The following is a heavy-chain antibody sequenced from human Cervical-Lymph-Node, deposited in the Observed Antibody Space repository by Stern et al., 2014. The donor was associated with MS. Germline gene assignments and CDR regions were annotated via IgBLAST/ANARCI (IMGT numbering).Heavy chain of an antibody. CDR3: VRDQEWGAASLDY. J-gene: IGHJ4*02. Sequence: VQLEESGGGVVQPGKSLRLSCKASGFIFTTYGMHWVRQAPGKGLEWVAVVWYDGSNEHYADSVKGRFTISRDDSKNMLYLEMHSLRAEDTAVYYCVRDQEWGAASLDYWGQGTLVTVSS. V-gene: IGHV3-33*01. CDR2: VWYDGSNE. D-gene: IGHD2-15*01. CDR1: GFIFTTYG.